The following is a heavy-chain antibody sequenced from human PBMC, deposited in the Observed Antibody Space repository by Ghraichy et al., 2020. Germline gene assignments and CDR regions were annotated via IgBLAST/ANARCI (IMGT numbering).Heavy chain of an antibody. CDR1: GGSISNGGYS. J-gene: IGHJ4*02. V-gene: IGHV4-30-2*06. CDR2: TYRSGNT. D-gene: IGHD3-3*01. Sequence: SETLSLTCTLSGGSISNGGYSWSWVRQSPVKGLEWLGSTYRSGNTNSNPSLKSRITISVDISKNQFSLRLTSVTAADTAVYYCARGKGFATHYDFWGQGILVTVSS. CDR3: ARGKGFATHYDF.